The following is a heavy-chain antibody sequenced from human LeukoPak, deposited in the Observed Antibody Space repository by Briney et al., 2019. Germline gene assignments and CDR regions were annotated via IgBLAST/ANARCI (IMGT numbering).Heavy chain of an antibody. Sequence: SETLSLTCSVSGGSISNNYWSWIRQSPEKGLEWIGYIHSSGSTDYNPSFKSRVVVSVDTSKNQFSLKLYSVTAADTAVYYCARHGLKLVGASTIYFDNWGQGTLDTVSS. V-gene: IGHV4-59*08. CDR2: IHSSGST. CDR3: ARHGLKLVGASTIYFDN. CDR1: GGSISNNY. J-gene: IGHJ4*02. D-gene: IGHD1-26*01.